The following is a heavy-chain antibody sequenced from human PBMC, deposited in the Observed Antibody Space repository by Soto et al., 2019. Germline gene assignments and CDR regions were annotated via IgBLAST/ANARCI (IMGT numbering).Heavy chain of an antibody. V-gene: IGHV4-30-4*01. CDR1: GGSISSGDYY. CDR3: ARADDIAARPVYYYYVIDV. D-gene: IGHD6-6*01. CDR2: IYYSGST. J-gene: IGHJ6*02. Sequence: QVQLQESGPGLVKPSQTLSLTCTVSGGSISSGDYYWSWIRQPPGKGLERIGYIYYSGSTYYNPSLKSRVTISVDTSKNQCSLKLSSVSAADTAVYYCARADDIAARPVYYYYVIDVWGQGTKVTVSS.